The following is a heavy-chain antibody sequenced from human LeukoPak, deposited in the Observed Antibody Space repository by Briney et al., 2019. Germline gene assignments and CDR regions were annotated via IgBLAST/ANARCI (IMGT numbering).Heavy chain of an antibody. CDR2: ISGSGGGT. CDR1: GFTFSGYA. V-gene: IGHV3-23*01. D-gene: IGHD1-1*01. J-gene: IGHJ4*02. Sequence: GGSLRLSCAASGFTFSGYAMSWVRQAPGKGLEWVSAISGSGGGTYYADSVKGRFIISRDNSKNTLYLQMNSLRAEGTAVYYCAKGGTTGTPGGYWGQGTLVTVSS. CDR3: AKGGTTGTPGGY.